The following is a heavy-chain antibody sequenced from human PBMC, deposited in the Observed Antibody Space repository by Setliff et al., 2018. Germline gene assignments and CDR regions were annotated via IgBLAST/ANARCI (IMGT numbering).Heavy chain of an antibody. J-gene: IGHJ4*02. CDR3: ARGFDVCGGGACYTDGPYYFDY. Sequence: GSLRLSCAASGFTFSSYWMSWVRQPPGKGLEWIGEINHSGSTNYNPSLKSRVTISVDTSKNQFSLKLSSVAAADTAVYYCARGFDVCGGGACYTDGPYYFDYWGLGTLVTISS. D-gene: IGHD2-21*02. CDR2: INHSGST. CDR1: GFTFSSYW. V-gene: IGHV4-34*01.